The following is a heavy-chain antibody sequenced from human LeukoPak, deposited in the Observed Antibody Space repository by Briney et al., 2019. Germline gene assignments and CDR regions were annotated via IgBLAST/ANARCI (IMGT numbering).Heavy chain of an antibody. V-gene: IGHV1-2*02. Sequence: VASVKVSCKASGYIFTNFYLRWMRQAPGHGLEWIGWINPDNGATNSAQKFQGRVTMTRDTSINTVYMELSNLRSDDTAVYYCARGPHVLHDAFDIWGQGTMVTVSS. CDR1: GYIFTNFY. CDR3: ARGPHVLHDAFDI. J-gene: IGHJ3*02. D-gene: IGHD3-16*01. CDR2: INPDNGAT.